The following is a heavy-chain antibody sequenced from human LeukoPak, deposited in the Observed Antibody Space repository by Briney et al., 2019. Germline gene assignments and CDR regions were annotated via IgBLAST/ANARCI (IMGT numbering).Heavy chain of an antibody. V-gene: IGHV4-31*03. J-gene: IGHJ4*02. CDR3: ARANGGSYYGIL. CDR1: GGSISSGNYY. D-gene: IGHD1-26*01. Sequence: SETLSLTCTVSGGSISSGNYYWSWIRQHPGKGLEWIGYICYSGSTYYNPSLKSRVTISVDTSKNQFSLKLSSVTAADTAVYYCARANGGSYYGILWGQGTLVTVS. CDR2: ICYSGST.